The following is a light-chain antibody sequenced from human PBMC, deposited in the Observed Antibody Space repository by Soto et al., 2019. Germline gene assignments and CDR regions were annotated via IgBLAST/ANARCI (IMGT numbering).Light chain of an antibody. J-gene: IGKJ1*01. CDR1: QSVSSN. CDR2: GAS. Sequence: EIVMTQSPATLSVSPGERATLSCRASQSVSSNLAWYQQKPGQAPRLLIYGASTRATGIPARFSGSGSGTEFTLPISSLQSEDFAVYSCQQYNNWPLTWTFGQGTKVEIK. V-gene: IGKV3-15*01. CDR3: QQYNNWPLTWT.